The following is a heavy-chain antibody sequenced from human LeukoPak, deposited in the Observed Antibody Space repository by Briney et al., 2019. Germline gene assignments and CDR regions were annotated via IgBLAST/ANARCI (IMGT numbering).Heavy chain of an antibody. CDR2: LNPNSGGT. Sequence: ASVKVSCKASGNTFTAYYIHWVRQAPGQGLEWMGRLNPNSGGTDYAQNFRGRVTLTRDTSISTAYMDLTRLRSDDTAVYYCASDQAGSVNSFDPWGQGTLVTVSS. CDR1: GNTFTAYY. CDR3: ASDQAGSVNSFDP. V-gene: IGHV1-2*06. J-gene: IGHJ5*02.